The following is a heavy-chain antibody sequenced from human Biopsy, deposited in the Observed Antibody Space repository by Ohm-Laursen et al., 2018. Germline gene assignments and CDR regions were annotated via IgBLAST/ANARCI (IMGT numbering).Heavy chain of an antibody. CDR1: GFTFSSYS. D-gene: IGHD1/OR15-1a*01. V-gene: IGHV3-48*01. J-gene: IGHJ4*02. CDR2: ISSGSSPI. CDR3: ARGRTGG. Sequence: GSLRLSCVASGFTFSSYSMNWVRQAPGKGLEWVSFISSGSSPIYYADSVKGRFTISRDDAKNSLYLQMNSLRAEDTAVYYCARGRTGGWGQGTLVTVSS.